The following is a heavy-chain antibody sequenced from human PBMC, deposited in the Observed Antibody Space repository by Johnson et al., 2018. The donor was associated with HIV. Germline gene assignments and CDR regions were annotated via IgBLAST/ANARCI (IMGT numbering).Heavy chain of an antibody. CDR1: GFTFSNYG. CDR2: IGGSGGAT. Sequence: QVQLVESGGGVVQPGGSLRLSCAASGFTFSNYGMHWVRQSPGKGLEWVASIIGGSGGATYFADSVKGRFTISRDNLREILYLQMNSLRAADTAIYFCTTDSEGHVFDIWGQGTVVTVSS. CDR3: TTDSEGHVFDI. J-gene: IGHJ3*02. V-gene: IGHV3-NL1*01.